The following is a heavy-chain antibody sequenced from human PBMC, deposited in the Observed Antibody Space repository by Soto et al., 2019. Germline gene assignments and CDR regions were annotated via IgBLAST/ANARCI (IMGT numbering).Heavy chain of an antibody. J-gene: IGHJ4*02. D-gene: IGHD1-26*01. Sequence: GGSLRLSCAASGFTFSSYAMSWVRQAPGKGLEWVSSISGSGAYACYADSVKGRFTISTDSSKNTLLLQMHSLRAEDTAVYYCANKRRGSFPFDYWGQGTLVTVSS. CDR3: ANKRRGSFPFDY. V-gene: IGHV3-23*01. CDR1: GFTFSSYA. CDR2: ISGSGAYA.